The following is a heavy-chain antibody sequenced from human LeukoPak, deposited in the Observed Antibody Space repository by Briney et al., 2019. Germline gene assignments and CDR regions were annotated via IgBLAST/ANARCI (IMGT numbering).Heavy chain of an antibody. J-gene: IGHJ4*02. CDR2: ISSSGSTI. CDR1: GFTFSSYE. D-gene: IGHD3-10*01. V-gene: IGHV3-48*03. CDR3: ARVPTMEFGDY. Sequence: GGSLRLSCAASGFTFSSYEMNWVRQAPGKGLEWVSYISSSGSTIYYADSVKGRFTISRDNAKNSLYLQMNSLRAEDTAVYYCARVPTMEFGDYWGQGTLVTVSS.